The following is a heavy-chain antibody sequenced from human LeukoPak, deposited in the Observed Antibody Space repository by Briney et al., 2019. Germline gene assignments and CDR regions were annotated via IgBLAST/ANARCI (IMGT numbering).Heavy chain of an antibody. V-gene: IGHV4-61*02. CDR1: GDSISRGDYY. CDR3: ARGPYSYGSSGAFDI. J-gene: IGHJ3*02. CDR2: ISSSGST. Sequence: PSQTLSLTCTVSGDSISRGDYYWSWIRQPAGKGLEWIGRISSSGSTSYNPSLKSRVTISVDTSKNQFSLKLSSVTAADTAVYFCARGPYSYGSSGAFDIWGKGTMVTVSS. D-gene: IGHD3-22*01.